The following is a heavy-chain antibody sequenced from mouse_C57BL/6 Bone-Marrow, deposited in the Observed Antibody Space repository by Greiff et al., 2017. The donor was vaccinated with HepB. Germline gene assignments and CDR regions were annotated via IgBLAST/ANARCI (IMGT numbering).Heavy chain of an antibody. CDR2: IYPRSGNT. J-gene: IGHJ3*01. CDR3: ARYYGSSKGFAY. D-gene: IGHD1-1*01. CDR1: GYTFTSYG. Sequence: VQLQQSGAELARPGASVKLSCKASGYTFTSYGISWVKQSTAQGLEWIGEIYPRSGNTYYNEKFKGKATLTADKSSSTAYMELRSLTSEDSAVYFCARYYGSSKGFAYWGQGTLVTVSA. V-gene: IGHV1-81*01.